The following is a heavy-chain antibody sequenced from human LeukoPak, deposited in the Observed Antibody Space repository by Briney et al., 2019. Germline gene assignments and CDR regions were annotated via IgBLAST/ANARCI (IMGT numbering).Heavy chain of an antibody. CDR2: IKKDGSEK. CDR3: ARDPYRIVVVPLYFDY. CDR1: GFTFSSYW. J-gene: IGHJ4*02. V-gene: IGHV3-7*01. Sequence: QPGGSLRLSCAASGFTFSSYWMSWVRQAPGKGLEWVANIKKDGSEKYYVDSVKGRFTISRDNAKNSLYLQMNSLRAEDTAVYYCARDPYRIVVVPLYFDYWGQGTLVTVSS. D-gene: IGHD3-22*01.